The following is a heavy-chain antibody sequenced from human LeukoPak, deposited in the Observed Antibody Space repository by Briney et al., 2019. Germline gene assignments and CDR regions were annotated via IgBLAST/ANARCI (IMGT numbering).Heavy chain of an antibody. J-gene: IGHJ4*02. CDR2: INLSGGST. V-gene: IGHV1-46*01. Sequence: ASVKVSCKASGYTFTSYHMHWVRQAPGQGLEWMGKINLSGGSTTYAQKFQGRVTMTRDTPTSTVYMELSSLRSEDTAVYYCARDYVDDIPMIKDYWGQGTLVTVSS. D-gene: IGHD2-8*01. CDR1: GYTFTSYH. CDR3: ARDYVDDIPMIKDY.